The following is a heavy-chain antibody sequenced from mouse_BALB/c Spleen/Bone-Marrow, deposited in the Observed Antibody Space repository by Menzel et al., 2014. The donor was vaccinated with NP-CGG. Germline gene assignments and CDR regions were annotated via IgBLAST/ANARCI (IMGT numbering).Heavy chain of an antibody. D-gene: IGHD2-4*01. CDR3: AKADDFLDY. J-gene: IGHJ2*01. CDR2: IDPFNGGT. CDR1: GYSFTSYY. Sequence: LVESGPELLKPGASVKISCKASGYSFTSYYMHWVKQSHGKSLEWIGYIDPFNGGTSYNQKFKGKATLTVDKSSNPAYMHLSHLASEDSPVYYCAKADDFLDYWGRGTHLT. V-gene: IGHV1S135*01.